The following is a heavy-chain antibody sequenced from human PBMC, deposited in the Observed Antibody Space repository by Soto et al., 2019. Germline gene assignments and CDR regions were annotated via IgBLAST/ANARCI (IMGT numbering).Heavy chain of an antibody. CDR3: ARSTYDYGETYCMDV. CDR2: IWYDGSNK. CDR1: GFTFSSYG. Sequence: QVQLVESGGGVVQPGRSLRLSCAASGFTFSSYGMHWVRQAPGKGLEWVAVIWYDGSNKYYADSVKGRFTISRDNSKNTLYLQMNSLRAEDTAVYYCARSTYDYGETYCMDVWGQGTTVTVSS. D-gene: IGHD4-17*01. V-gene: IGHV3-33*01. J-gene: IGHJ6*02.